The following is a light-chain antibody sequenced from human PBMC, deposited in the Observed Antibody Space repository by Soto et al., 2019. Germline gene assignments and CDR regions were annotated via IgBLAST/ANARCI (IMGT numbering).Light chain of an antibody. J-gene: IGLJ2*01. Sequence: QSVLTQPPSASGTPGRKAFSLCSGGSSNIGGTNYAYWYQQLPGAAPKLLMHSNNLRPSGVPERISGSKFGTAASLAISGLRSEDEAVYYCASWDDRLGAVIFGGGTKVTVL. CDR3: ASWDDRLGAVI. CDR1: SSNIGGTNY. V-gene: IGLV1-47*02. CDR2: SNN.